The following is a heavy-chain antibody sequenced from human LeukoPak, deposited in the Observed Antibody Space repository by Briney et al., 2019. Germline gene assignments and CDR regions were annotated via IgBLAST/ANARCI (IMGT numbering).Heavy chain of an antibody. CDR3: ARGLGLRCQYFDY. J-gene: IGHJ4*02. CDR1: GGSFSGYY. CDR2: INHSGST. Sequence: SETLSLTCAVYGGSFSGYYWSWIRQPPGKGLEWIGEINHSGSTNYNPSLKSRVTISVDTSKNQFSLKLSSVTAADTAVYYCARGLGLRCQYFDYCGQRTLIADSS. D-gene: IGHD4-17*01. V-gene: IGHV4-34*01.